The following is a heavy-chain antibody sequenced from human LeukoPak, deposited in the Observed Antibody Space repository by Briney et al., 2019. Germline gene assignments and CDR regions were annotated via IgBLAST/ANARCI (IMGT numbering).Heavy chain of an antibody. CDR1: GGSISSYY. D-gene: IGHD6-19*01. Sequence: SETLSLTCTVSGGSISSYYWSWIRQPPGKGLEWVGYTYHSGSTNYNPSLKSRVTISVDTSKNQFSLKLSSVTAADTAVYYCARRQGASGSYYFDLWGQGTLVTVSS. V-gene: IGHV4-59*08. CDR2: TYHSGST. CDR3: ARRQGASGSYYFDL. J-gene: IGHJ4*02.